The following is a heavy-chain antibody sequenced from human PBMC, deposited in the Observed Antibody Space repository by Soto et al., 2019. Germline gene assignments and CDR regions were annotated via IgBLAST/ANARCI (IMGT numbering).Heavy chain of an antibody. D-gene: IGHD3-10*01. CDR2: IHYSGST. CDR3: ARVLPMVRGVISVWFDP. J-gene: IGHJ5*02. V-gene: IGHV4-59*12. Sequence: SETLSLTCTVSGGSISSYYWSWIRQPPGKGLEWIGYIHYSGSTNYNPSLKSRVTISVDTSKNQFSLKLSSVTAADTAVYYCARVLPMVRGVISVWFDPWGQGTLVTVSS. CDR1: GGSISSYY.